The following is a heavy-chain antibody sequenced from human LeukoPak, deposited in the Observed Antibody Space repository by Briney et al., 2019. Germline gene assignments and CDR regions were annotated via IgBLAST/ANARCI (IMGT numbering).Heavy chain of an antibody. CDR3: ARALKSRIAVAGTDY. V-gene: IGHV3-30-3*01. CDR2: ISYDGSNK. D-gene: IGHD6-19*01. Sequence: GGSLRLSCAASGFTFDDYAMHWVRQAPGKGLEWVAVISYDGSNKYYADSVKGRFTISRDNSKNTLYLQMNSLRAEDTAVYYCARALKSRIAVAGTDYWGQGTLVTVSS. CDR1: GFTFDDYA. J-gene: IGHJ4*02.